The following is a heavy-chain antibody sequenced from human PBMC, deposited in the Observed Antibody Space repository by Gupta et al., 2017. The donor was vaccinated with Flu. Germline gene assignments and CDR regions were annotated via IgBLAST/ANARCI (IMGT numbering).Heavy chain of an antibody. V-gene: IGHV3-23*01. CDR1: GFTFDNYA. Sequence: EVQLLESGGSLVQPGESLRLSCAASGFTFDNYAMHWVRQAPGKGLEWVSTVSPSGHSTYYADSVKGRFTISRDDSKNTLYLQMDSLRADDTAVYYCARDRTAYDISGWFDPWGQGTLVTVSS. J-gene: IGHJ5*02. D-gene: IGHD3-9*01. CDR2: VSPSGHST. CDR3: ARDRTAYDISGWFDP.